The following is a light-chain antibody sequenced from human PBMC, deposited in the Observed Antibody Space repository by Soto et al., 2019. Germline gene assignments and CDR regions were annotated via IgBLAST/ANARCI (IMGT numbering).Light chain of an antibody. V-gene: IGLV2-14*01. Sequence: QSALTQPASVSGSPGQSITISCTGTSSDVGGYNYVSWYQHHPGKAPKLMIFEVSNRPSGVSNLFSGSKSGKTASLTISGLQAEDEADYYCSSYTSSSTWVFGGGTKVTVL. J-gene: IGLJ3*02. CDR3: SSYTSSSTWV. CDR2: EVS. CDR1: SSDVGGYNY.